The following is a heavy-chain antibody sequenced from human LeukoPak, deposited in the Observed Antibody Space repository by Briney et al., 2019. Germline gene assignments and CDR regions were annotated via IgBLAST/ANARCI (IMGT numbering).Heavy chain of an antibody. D-gene: IGHD5-12*01. CDR1: GGSISSSSYY. CDR2: ICYSGRT. V-gene: IGHV4-39*01. Sequence: PSETLSLTCTVSGGSISSSSYYWGWIRQPPGKGLEWIGSICYSGRTYYNPSLKSRVTISVDTSKNQFSLKLSSVTAADTAVYYCARRARGYSGYDYFDYWGQGTLVTAYS. J-gene: IGHJ4*02. CDR3: ARRARGYSGYDYFDY.